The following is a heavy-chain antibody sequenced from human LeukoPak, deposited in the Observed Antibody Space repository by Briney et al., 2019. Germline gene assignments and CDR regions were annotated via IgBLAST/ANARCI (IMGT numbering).Heavy chain of an antibody. V-gene: IGHV4-39*01. CDR3: ARRWELWRQYYFDY. CDR1: GGSISSSSYY. Sequence: PSETLSLTCTVSGGSISSSSYYWGWIRQPPGKGLEWIGSIYYSGSTYYNPSLKGRVTISVDTSKNQFSLKLSSVTAADTAVYYCARRWELWRQYYFDYWGQGTLVTVSS. J-gene: IGHJ4*02. D-gene: IGHD1-26*01. CDR2: IYYSGST.